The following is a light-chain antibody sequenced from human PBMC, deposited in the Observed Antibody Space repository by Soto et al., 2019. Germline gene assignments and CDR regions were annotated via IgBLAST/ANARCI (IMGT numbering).Light chain of an antibody. V-gene: IGLV2-14*01. CDR1: SSDVGGYNY. J-gene: IGLJ1*01. CDR2: EVT. Sequence: QSALTQPASVSGSPGQSITISCTGTSSDVGGYNYVSWYQQHPGKAPKLMIYEVTNRPSGVPNRFSGSKSGNTASLTISGLQAEDEADYYCSSYTSRSTLVFGTGTKVTVL. CDR3: SSYTSRSTLV.